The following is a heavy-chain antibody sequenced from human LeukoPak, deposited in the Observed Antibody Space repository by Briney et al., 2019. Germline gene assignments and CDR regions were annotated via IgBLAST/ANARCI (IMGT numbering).Heavy chain of an antibody. CDR1: GYTFTSYG. CDR3: ARDFFHGHCGGLRCFLLAY. Sequence: ASVKVSCKASGYTFTSYGISWVRQTPGQGLEWMGWIGPNNGNTNYAQKFQGRVTMTTDTSTGTAYMELRSLRSDDTAVYYCARDFFHGHCGGLRCFLLAYSGQGSLVAVSS. CDR2: IGPNNGNT. V-gene: IGHV1-18*01. D-gene: IGHD2-21*01. J-gene: IGHJ4*02.